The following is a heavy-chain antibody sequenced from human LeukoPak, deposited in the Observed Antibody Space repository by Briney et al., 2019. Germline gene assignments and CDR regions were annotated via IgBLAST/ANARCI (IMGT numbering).Heavy chain of an antibody. V-gene: IGHV3-23*01. CDR3: AKSSLSSWYNAFDI. CDR2: ISGSGGST. CDR1: GFTFSSYA. D-gene: IGHD6-13*01. Sequence: GGSLRLSCAASGFTFSSYAMSWVRQAPGKGLEWVSAISGSGGSTYYAVSVKGRFTISRDNSKNTLYLQMNSLRAEDTTVYYCAKSSLSSWYNAFDIWGQGTMVTVSS. J-gene: IGHJ3*02.